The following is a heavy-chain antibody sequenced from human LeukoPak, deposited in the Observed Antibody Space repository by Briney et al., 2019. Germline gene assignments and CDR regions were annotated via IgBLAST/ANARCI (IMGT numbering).Heavy chain of an antibody. CDR3: ARSYGSGSYSPVAYWYFDL. J-gene: IGHJ2*01. CDR1: GGFISSHY. V-gene: IGHV4-59*11. CDR2: IYYSGST. D-gene: IGHD3-10*01. Sequence: SETLSLTCTVSGGFISSHYWSWIRQPPGKGLEWIGYIYYSGSTNYNPSLKSRVTISVDTSKNQFSLKLSSVTAADTAVYYCARSYGSGSYSPVAYWYFDLWGRGTLVTVSS.